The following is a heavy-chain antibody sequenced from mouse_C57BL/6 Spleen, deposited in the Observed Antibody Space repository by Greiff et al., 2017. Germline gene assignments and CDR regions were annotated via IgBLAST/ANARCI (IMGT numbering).Heavy chain of an antibody. D-gene: IGHD3-1*01. CDR2: INPNNGGT. Sequence: VQLQQSGPELVKPGASVKISCKASGYTFTDYYMNWVKQSHGKSLEWIGDINPNNGGTSYNQKFKGKATLTVDKSSSTAYMELRSLTSEDSAVYYGARSRGYPYYFDYWGQGTTLTVSS. CDR3: ARSRGYPYYFDY. V-gene: IGHV1-26*01. CDR1: GYTFTDYY. J-gene: IGHJ2*01.